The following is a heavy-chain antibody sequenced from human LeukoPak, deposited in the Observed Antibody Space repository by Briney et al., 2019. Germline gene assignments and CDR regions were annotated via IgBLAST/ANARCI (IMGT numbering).Heavy chain of an antibody. D-gene: IGHD1-26*01. CDR3: ANTKWELPNLDY. J-gene: IGHJ4*02. V-gene: IGHV3-23*01. CDR2: ISAGAGST. CDR1: GFTFSAYA. Sequence: GGSLRLSCAASGFTFSAYAMTWVRQAPGEGLEWVSAISAGAGSTFYADSVKGRFTISRDNSNSTLYLQMNSLRAHDTAIYFCANTKWELPNLDYWGQGTLVTVSS.